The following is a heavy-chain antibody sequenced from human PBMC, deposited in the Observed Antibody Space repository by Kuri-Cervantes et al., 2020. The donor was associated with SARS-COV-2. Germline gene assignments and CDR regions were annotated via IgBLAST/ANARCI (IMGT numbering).Heavy chain of an antibody. CDR1: GYTFTDYA. CDR2: INAGNGNT. J-gene: IGHJ4*02. Sequence: ASVKVSCKASGYTFTDYAIHWVRQAPGQRLEWMGWINAGNGNTKYSQKFQDRVTITRDTSASTAYMELGSLRSEDTAVYYCASLAVAGIGAGGYFDYWGQGTLVTVSS. V-gene: IGHV1-3*01. D-gene: IGHD6-19*01. CDR3: ASLAVAGIGAGGYFDY.